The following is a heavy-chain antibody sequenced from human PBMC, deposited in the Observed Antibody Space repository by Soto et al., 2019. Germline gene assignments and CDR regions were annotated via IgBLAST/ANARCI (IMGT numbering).Heavy chain of an antibody. J-gene: IGHJ6*03. CDR3: ARAIYGSGSYYNGLGYYYYMDV. V-gene: IGHV4-31*03. CDR1: GGSISSGGYY. D-gene: IGHD3-10*01. CDR2: IYYSGST. Sequence: PSETLSLTCTVSGGSISSGGYYWSWIRQHPGKGLEWIGYIYYSGSTYYNPSLKSRVTISVDTSKNQFSLKLSSVTAADTAVYYCARAIYGSGSYYNGLGYYYYMDVWGKGTTVTVSS.